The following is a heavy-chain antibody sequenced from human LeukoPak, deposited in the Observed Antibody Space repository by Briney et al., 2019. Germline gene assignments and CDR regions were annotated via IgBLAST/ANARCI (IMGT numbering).Heavy chain of an antibody. Sequence: KPSGTLSLTCAVSGGSISRDHWGSGVRQPPGKGLEWIGYMYYSGSTNYNPSLKSRVTISVDTSKNQFSLKLSSVTAADTAVYYCARVRALSYYDSSGDLYYFDYWGQGTLVTVSS. CDR1: GGSISRDHW. CDR2: MYYSGST. V-gene: IGHV4-4*02. CDR3: ARVRALSYYDSSGDLYYFDY. D-gene: IGHD3-22*01. J-gene: IGHJ4*02.